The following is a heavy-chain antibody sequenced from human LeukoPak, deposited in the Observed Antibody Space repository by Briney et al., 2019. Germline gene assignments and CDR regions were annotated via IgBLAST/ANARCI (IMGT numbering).Heavy chain of an antibody. CDR2: ISSSSSTI. J-gene: IGHJ6*03. V-gene: IGHV3-48*04. CDR1: GFTFSSYC. Sequence: GGSLRLSCAASGFTFSSYCMNWVRQAPGKGLEWVSYISSSSSTIYYADSVKGRFTISRDNAKNSLYLQMNSLRAEDTAVYYCARGHCSSTSCYTNMDVWGKGTTVTVSS. CDR3: ARGHCSSTSCYTNMDV. D-gene: IGHD2-2*02.